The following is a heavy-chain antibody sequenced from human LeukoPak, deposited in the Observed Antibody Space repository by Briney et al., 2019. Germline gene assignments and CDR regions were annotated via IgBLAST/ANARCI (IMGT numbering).Heavy chain of an antibody. D-gene: IGHD6-19*01. CDR1: GGSISSYY. Sequence: SETLSLTCTVTGGSISSYYWSWIRQPPGKGLEWIGYIYYSGSTNYNPSLKSRVTISVDTSKNQFSLKLSSVTAADTAVYYCARTTYSSGSFDIWGQGTMVIVSS. CDR2: IYYSGST. CDR3: ARTTYSSGSFDI. J-gene: IGHJ3*02. V-gene: IGHV4-59*01.